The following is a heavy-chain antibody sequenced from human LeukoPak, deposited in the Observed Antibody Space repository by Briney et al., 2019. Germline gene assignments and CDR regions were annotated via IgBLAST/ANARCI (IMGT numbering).Heavy chain of an antibody. V-gene: IGHV3-48*01. CDR3: ARESRSGWYDS. J-gene: IGHJ5*01. CDR1: GFTFSSYE. CDR2: ISSSSSTI. Sequence: GGSLRLSCAASGFTFSSYEMNWVRQAPGKGLECVSYISSSSSTIYYADSVKGRFTISRDNAKNSLYLQMNSLRAEDTALYYCARESRSGWYDSWGQGTLVTVSS. D-gene: IGHD6-25*01.